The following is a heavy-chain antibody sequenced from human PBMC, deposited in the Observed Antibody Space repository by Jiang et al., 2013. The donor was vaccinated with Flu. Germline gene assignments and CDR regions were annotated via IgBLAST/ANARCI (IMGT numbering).Heavy chain of an antibody. D-gene: IGHD3-22*01. J-gene: IGHJ4*02. V-gene: IGHV3-23*04. CDR1: GFTFSSYA. CDR3: AKDGDSYYYDSSGYFDY. CDR2: ISGSGGST. Sequence: VQLVESGGGLVQPGGSLRLSCAASGFTFSSYAMSWVRQAPGKGLEWVSAISGSGGSTYYADSVKGRFTISRDNSKNTLYLQMNSLRAEDTAVYYCAKDGDSYYYDSSGYFDYVGPGNPGHRLL.